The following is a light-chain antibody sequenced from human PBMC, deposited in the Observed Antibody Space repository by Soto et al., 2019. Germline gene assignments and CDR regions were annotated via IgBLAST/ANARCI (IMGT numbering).Light chain of an antibody. J-gene: IGKJ4*01. V-gene: IGKV1-9*01. CDR2: TIS. CDR1: QDVNNF. Sequence: IQLTQSPSFLSASVGDRLTITCRASQDVNNFLAWSQQKPGKAPKLLIYTISTLQSGVPSRFSGSGSGTEFTLTISSLQPEDFATYYCQQVNRYPVTFGGGTKVE. CDR3: QQVNRYPVT.